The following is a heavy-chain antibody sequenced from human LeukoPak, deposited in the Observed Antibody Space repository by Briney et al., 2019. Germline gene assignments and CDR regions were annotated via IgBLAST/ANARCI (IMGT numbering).Heavy chain of an antibody. J-gene: IGHJ5*02. Sequence: PGGSLRLSCAASGFTFSWYGIHWVRQAPGKGLEWVAVIWYDGSKKYYADSVKGRFTISRDNSKNTLYLQMNSLRAEDTAVYYCARDPCSSTSCFRGNWFDPWGQGTLVTVSS. CDR3: ARDPCSSTSCFRGNWFDP. D-gene: IGHD2-2*01. V-gene: IGHV3-33*01. CDR1: GFTFSWYG. CDR2: IWYDGSKK.